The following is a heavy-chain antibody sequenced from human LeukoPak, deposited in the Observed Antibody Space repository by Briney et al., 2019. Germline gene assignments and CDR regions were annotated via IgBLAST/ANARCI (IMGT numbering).Heavy chain of an antibody. CDR1: GFTFSSYA. J-gene: IGHJ4*02. CDR2: ISGSGGST. Sequence: PGGSLRLSCAASGFTFSSYAMSWVRQAPGKGLEWVSAISGSGGSTYYADSVKGRFTISRDNSKNTLYLQMNSLRAEDTAVYYCARGYCSSTSCYLTFDYWGQGTLVTVSS. CDR3: ARGYCSSTSCYLTFDY. V-gene: IGHV3-23*01. D-gene: IGHD2-2*01.